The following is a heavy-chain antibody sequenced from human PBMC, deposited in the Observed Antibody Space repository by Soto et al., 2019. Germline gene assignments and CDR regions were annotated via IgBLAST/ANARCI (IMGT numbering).Heavy chain of an antibody. D-gene: IGHD1-1*01. V-gene: IGHV4-4*02. CDR1: GGSVRAPDW. CDR2: VHISGHS. J-gene: IGHJ5*01. Sequence: SETLSLTCTLSGGSVRAPDWWNWVRQSPDKGLEWIAEVHISGHSNYNPSLRSRVSVSTDSSKNQFYLNLNSVTAADTAIYYCARVRQGCSANNCYFDPWGQGTQVTVSS. CDR3: ARVRQGCSANNCYFDP.